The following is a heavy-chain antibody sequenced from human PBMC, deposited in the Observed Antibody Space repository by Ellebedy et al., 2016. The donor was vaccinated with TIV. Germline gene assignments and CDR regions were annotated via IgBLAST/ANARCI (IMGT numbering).Heavy chain of an antibody. CDR3: ARDSTEWELLDAFDI. V-gene: IGHV1-2*02. J-gene: IGHJ3*02. CDR1: GYTFIGYY. Sequence: AASVKVSCKASGYTFIGYYMHWVRQAPGHGLEWMGWINAHSGGAKYAQKFQGRVTMTRDTSISTAYMELSRLGSDDTAVYYCARDSTEWELLDAFDIWGQGTMVTVSS. D-gene: IGHD1-26*01. CDR2: INAHSGGA.